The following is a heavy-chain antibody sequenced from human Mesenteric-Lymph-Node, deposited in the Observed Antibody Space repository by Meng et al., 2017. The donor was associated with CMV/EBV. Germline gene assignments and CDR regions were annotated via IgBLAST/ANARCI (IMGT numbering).Heavy chain of an antibody. Sequence: GGSLRLSCAASGFTFNSFAMSWVRQAPGKGLQWVSAISASGGSTFYADSVKGRFTISRDNSENTYLQMNGLTAEDTAVYYCAKQGAGTRLNYYYYGMDVWGQGTTVTVSS. J-gene: IGHJ6*02. D-gene: IGHD1-7*01. V-gene: IGHV3-23*01. CDR3: AKQGAGTRLNYYYYGMDV. CDR1: GFTFNSFA. CDR2: ISASGGST.